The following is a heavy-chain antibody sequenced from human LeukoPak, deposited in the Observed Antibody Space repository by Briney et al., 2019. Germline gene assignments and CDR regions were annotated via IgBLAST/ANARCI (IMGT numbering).Heavy chain of an antibody. J-gene: IGHJ4*02. CDR3: AKDGYAMVSFFDY. V-gene: IGHV3-23*01. CDR2: ISGSGGNT. D-gene: IGHD4/OR15-4a*01. Sequence: QAGGSVRLSCAASGFSFSSYAMTWVRQAPGKGLEWVSGISGSGGNTYYADSVKGRFTISRDNSKNTLYLQLNSLRAEDTAVYYCAKDGYAMVSFFDYWGQGTLASVSS. CDR1: GFSFSSYA.